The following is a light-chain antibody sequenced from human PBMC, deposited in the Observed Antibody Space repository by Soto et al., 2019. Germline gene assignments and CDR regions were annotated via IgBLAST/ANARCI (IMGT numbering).Light chain of an antibody. J-gene: IGKJ5*01. CDR1: QSIRSN. CDR3: QQYNNWPAIT. CDR2: GAS. Sequence: EEVLTHSPPTLSVSTEERAALSCRASQSIRSNLAWYQQKPGQAPRLLIYGASTRATGIPARFSGSGSGTDFTLTISSLQSEDFAVYYCQQYNNWPAITFGQGTRLEIK. V-gene: IGKV3D-15*01.